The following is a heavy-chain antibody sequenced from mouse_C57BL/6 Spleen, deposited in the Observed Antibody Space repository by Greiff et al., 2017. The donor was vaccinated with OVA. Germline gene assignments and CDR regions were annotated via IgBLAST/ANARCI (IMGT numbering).Heavy chain of an antibody. Sequence: QVQLQQPGAELVKPGASVKLSCKASGYTFTSYWMHWVKQRPGQGLEWIGYINPSSGYTKYNQKFKDKATLTADKSSSTAYMQLSSLTYEDSAVYYCARGDYGSRDAMDYWGQGTSVTVSS. V-gene: IGHV1-7*01. CDR3: ARGDYGSRDAMDY. CDR1: GYTFTSYW. D-gene: IGHD1-1*01. J-gene: IGHJ4*01. CDR2: INPSSGYT.